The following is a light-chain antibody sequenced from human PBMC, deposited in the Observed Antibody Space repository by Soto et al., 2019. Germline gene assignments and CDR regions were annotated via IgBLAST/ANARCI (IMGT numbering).Light chain of an antibody. CDR2: EVS. V-gene: IGLV2-14*01. CDR1: SSDVGGYKY. CDR3: SSYTSSSTNYV. Sequence: QSALTQPASVSGSPGQSITISCTGTSSDVGGYKYVSWYQQHPGKAPKLMIYEVSNRPSGFSNRFSGSKSGNTASLTISGLQAEDEADYYCSSYTSSSTNYVFGTGTKLTVL. J-gene: IGLJ1*01.